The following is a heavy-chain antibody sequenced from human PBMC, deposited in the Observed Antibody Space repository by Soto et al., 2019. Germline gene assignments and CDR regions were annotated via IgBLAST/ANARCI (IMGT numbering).Heavy chain of an antibody. CDR3: ARENGIAAAGTPKYFDY. V-gene: IGHV6-1*01. CDR2: TYYRSKWYN. Sequence: SQTLSLTCAISGDSVSSNSAALNLIMQSPSRGLEWLGRTYYRSKWYNDYAVSVKSRITINPDTSKNQFSLQLNSVTPEDTAVYYCARENGIAAAGTPKYFDYWGQGTLVTVSS. J-gene: IGHJ4*02. CDR1: GDSVSSNSAA. D-gene: IGHD6-13*01.